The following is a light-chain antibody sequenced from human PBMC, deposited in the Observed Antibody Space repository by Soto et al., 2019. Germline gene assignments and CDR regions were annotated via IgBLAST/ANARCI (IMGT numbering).Light chain of an antibody. Sequence: QSALTQPASVSGSPGQSITISCTGTSSDVGSYNLVSWYQQHPGKAPKLMIYEGGKRPSGVSNRFSGSKSGNTASLTISGLQAEDEADYYCCSYARSSIPVFGGGTKVTVL. CDR2: EGG. V-gene: IGLV2-23*01. J-gene: IGLJ2*01. CDR1: SSDVGSYNL. CDR3: CSYARSSIPV.